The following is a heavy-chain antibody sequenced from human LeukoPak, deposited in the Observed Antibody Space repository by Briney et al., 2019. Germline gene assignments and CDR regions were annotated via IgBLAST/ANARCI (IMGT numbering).Heavy chain of an antibody. V-gene: IGHV4-59*12. CDR3: ARVGIAVAGFDY. CDR2: IYYSGST. J-gene: IGHJ4*02. D-gene: IGHD6-19*01. Sequence: TSETLSLTCTVSGGSISSYYWSWIRQPPGKGLEWIGSIYYSGSTYYNPSLKSRVTISVGTSKNQFSLKLSSVTAADTAVYYCARVGIAVAGFDYWGQGTLVTVSS. CDR1: GGSISSYY.